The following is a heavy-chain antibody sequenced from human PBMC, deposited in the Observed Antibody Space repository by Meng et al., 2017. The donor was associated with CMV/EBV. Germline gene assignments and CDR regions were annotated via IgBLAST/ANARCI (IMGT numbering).Heavy chain of an antibody. CDR3: AGNKGSSLGY. J-gene: IGHJ4*02. CDR1: GFTFSSYS. V-gene: IGHV3-21*01. Sequence: GESPKTSCAASGFTFSSYSMNWVRQAPGKGLGWVSSISSCSSYIYYADSVKGRFTISRDNAKNSQYLQMNSLGAEGTAVYSCAGNKGSSLGYWGQGTLVTVSS. D-gene: IGHD1-26*01. CDR2: ISSCSSYI.